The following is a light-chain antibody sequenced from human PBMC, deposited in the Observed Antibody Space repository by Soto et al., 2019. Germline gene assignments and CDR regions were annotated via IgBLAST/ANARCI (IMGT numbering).Light chain of an antibody. V-gene: IGKV1-9*01. CDR3: QQHNSFSIT. CDR2: SAS. CDR1: QALSNY. Sequence: IQLTQSPSVLSACVGDTVPLTCRASQALSNYLAWYQQKPGKAPDLLIYSASTLQSGVPSRFSGSGSETEFSLTIRALQPEDFATYYCQQHNSFSITFGQGTLLEIK. J-gene: IGKJ5*01.